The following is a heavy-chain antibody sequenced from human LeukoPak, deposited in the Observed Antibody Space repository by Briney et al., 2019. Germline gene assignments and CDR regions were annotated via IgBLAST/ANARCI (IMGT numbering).Heavy chain of an antibody. CDR3: ARVSTNSRVAGYDPQWYFDL. CDR2: ISAYNGNT. J-gene: IGHJ2*01. D-gene: IGHD5-12*01. CDR1: GYTFINYG. V-gene: IGHV1-18*04. Sequence: ASMKVSCKASGYTFINYGFSWVRQAPGQGVEWMGWISAYNGNTNYLQKFQGTVTMTTDTSTNTVYMELRSLRYDDTAVYYCARVSTNSRVAGYDPQWYFDLWGRGTPVTVSP.